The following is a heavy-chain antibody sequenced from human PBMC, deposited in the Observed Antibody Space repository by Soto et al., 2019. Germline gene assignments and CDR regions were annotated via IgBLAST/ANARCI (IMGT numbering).Heavy chain of an antibody. CDR3: ARDRCSVYSDFDY. V-gene: IGHV1-18*01. J-gene: IGHJ4*02. CDR1: RLANNSRA. Sequence: CKESRLANNSRARSWARQAPGQGLEWMGWISAYNGNTNYAQKLQGRVTMTTDTSTSTAYMELRSLRSDDTFVYYCARDRCSVYSDFDYWGQGTLVTVSS. CDR2: ISAYNGNT. D-gene: IGHD5-12*01.